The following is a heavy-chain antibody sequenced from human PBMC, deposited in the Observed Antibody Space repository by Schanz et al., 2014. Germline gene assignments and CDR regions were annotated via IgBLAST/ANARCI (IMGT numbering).Heavy chain of an antibody. CDR2: ISGSSIHK. CDR3: ARFLARYQYYGVDV. CDR1: GLTFSDYY. D-gene: IGHD3-3*01. V-gene: IGHV3-11*05. Sequence: QVQLVESGGGLVKPGGSLRLSCAASGLTFSDYYMSWIRQAPGKGLEWVSYISGSSIHKNYADSVKGRFSISRDNGETAVYLQINSLRVEDTAVYYCARFLARYQYYGVDVWGQGTTVIVSS. J-gene: IGHJ6*02.